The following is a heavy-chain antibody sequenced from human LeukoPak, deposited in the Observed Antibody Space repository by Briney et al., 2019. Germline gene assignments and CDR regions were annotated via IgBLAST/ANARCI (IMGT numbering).Heavy chain of an antibody. J-gene: IGHJ2*01. CDR1: GFTFSTYA. V-gene: IGHV3-21*03. CDR2: ISIGNTYI. D-gene: IGHD3-22*01. Sequence: GGSLRLSCAASGFTFSTYAMNWVRQAPGKGLEWVSSISIGNTYIYYADSVKGRFTISRDNAKNSLYLQLNSLRAEDTAVYYCAGSDTIGYLPREWDYWYFDRWGRGTLVTVSS. CDR3: AGSDTIGYLPREWDYWYFDR.